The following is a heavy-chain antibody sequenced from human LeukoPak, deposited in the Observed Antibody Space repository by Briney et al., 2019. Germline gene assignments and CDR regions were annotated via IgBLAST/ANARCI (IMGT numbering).Heavy chain of an antibody. CDR3: ASSISYDAFDI. V-gene: IGHV3-21*01. CDR1: GFTFSSYS. J-gene: IGHJ3*02. D-gene: IGHD3-3*02. CDR2: ISSSSSYI. Sequence: GGSLRLSCAASGFTFSSYSMNWVRQAPGKGLEWVSSISSSSSYIYYAGSVKGRFTISRDNAKNSLYLQMNSLRAEDTAVYYCASSISYDAFDIWGQGTMVTVSS.